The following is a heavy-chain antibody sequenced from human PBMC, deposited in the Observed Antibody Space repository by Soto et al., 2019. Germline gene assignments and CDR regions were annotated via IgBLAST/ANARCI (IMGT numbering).Heavy chain of an antibody. Sequence: SETLSLTCAVSGDSISSGYYWGWIRQPPGKGLEWIGSIYHSGSTYYNPSLKSRVTISVDTSKNQFSLKLSSVTAADTAVYYCASGSYDSSGYRANWFDPWGQGTLVTVSS. V-gene: IGHV4-38-2*01. D-gene: IGHD3-22*01. CDR3: ASGSYDSSGYRANWFDP. CDR1: GDSISSGYY. J-gene: IGHJ5*02. CDR2: IYHSGST.